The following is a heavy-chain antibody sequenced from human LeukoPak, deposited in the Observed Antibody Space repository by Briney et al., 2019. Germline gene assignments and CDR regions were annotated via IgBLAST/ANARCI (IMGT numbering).Heavy chain of an antibody. Sequence: SVKVSCKASGGTFSSYAISWVRQAPGQGLEWMGGIIPIFGTANYAQKFQGRVTITADESTSTAYMELSSLRSEDTAVYYCARSGHYDILTGITSDVLPHYYYYYMDVWGKGTTVTISS. D-gene: IGHD3-9*01. J-gene: IGHJ6*03. CDR2: IIPIFGTA. CDR3: ARSGHYDILTGITSDVLPHYYYYYMDV. V-gene: IGHV1-69*01. CDR1: GGTFSSYA.